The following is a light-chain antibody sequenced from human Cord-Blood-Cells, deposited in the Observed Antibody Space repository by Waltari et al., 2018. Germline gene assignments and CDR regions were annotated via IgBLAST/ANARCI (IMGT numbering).Light chain of an antibody. J-gene: IGLJ2*01. CDR1: SSDVGRYNL. Sequence: QSALSQPAPVSRFPGQPSPISRTGTSSDVGRYNLVSWYQQHPGKAPKLMIYEGSKRPSGVSNRFSGSKSGNTASLTISGLQAEDEADYYCCSYAGSSTFVVFGGGTKLTVL. CDR2: EGS. V-gene: IGLV2-23*03. CDR3: CSYAGSSTFVV.